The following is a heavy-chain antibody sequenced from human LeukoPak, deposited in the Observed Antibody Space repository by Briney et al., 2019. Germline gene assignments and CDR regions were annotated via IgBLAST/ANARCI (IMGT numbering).Heavy chain of an antibody. V-gene: IGHV3-23*01. CDR1: GLSFSNYA. J-gene: IGHJ4*02. D-gene: IGHD3-9*01. Sequence: GGSLRLSCAASGLSFSNYAMSWVRQAPGKGLEWVSGITGSGGSTYYADSVKGRFTISRDNSKNTLYLQMNSLRAEDTAVYYCAKVAHFDWISYFDYWGQGTLVTVSS. CDR2: ITGSGGST. CDR3: AKVAHFDWISYFDY.